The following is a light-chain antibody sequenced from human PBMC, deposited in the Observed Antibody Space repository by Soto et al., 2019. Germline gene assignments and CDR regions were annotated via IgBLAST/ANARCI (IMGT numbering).Light chain of an antibody. CDR1: SREVDGYIY. V-gene: IGLV2-14*03. CDR2: DVS. J-gene: IGLJ1*01. CDR3: SSYTTSNTRQIV. Sequence: QSALTQPASVSGSPGQSITISCTGTSREVDGYIYVSWYHHHPGKAPKLLIYDVSNRPSGVSNRFSGSKSGNTASLTISGLQPEDEADYYCSSYTTSNTRQIVFGTGTKVTVL.